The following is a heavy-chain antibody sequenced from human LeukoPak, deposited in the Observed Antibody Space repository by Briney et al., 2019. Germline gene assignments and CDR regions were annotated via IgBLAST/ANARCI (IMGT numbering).Heavy chain of an antibody. D-gene: IGHD3-3*01. CDR2: IYKSGDT. CDR3: ARGVHDFSNTFDP. CDR1: GGPLISYY. Sequence: SETLSLTCTVSGGPLISYYWSWIRQPPGKGLEYLGYIYKSGDTNYNPSLKSRLTMSFDSSKSQFSLKLRSVTAADTAVYFCARGVHDFSNTFDPWGQGTLVIVSS. V-gene: IGHV4-59*01. J-gene: IGHJ5*02.